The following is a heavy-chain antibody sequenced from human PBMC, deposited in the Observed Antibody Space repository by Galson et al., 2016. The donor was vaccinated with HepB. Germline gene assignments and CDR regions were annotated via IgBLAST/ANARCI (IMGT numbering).Heavy chain of an antibody. CDR1: GLALSKTW. CDR3: ATFRLLQPWTY. CDR2: INSDGSST. J-gene: IGHJ4*02. D-gene: IGHD2-15*01. Sequence: SLRLPCAASGLALSKTWMNWVRQASGKGLVWVSRINSDGSSTGYADSVKGRFTTSRDNAKNTLYLQMNSLRAEDTAVYYCATFRLLQPWTYWGQGSLVTVSS. V-gene: IGHV3-74*01.